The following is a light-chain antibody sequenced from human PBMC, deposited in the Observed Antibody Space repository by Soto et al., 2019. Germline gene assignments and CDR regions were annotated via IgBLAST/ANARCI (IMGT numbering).Light chain of an antibody. CDR1: QSVSSSY. Sequence: EIVLTQSTGTLSLSPGERATLSCRASQSVSSSYLAWYQQKPGQAPRLLIYSASSRATGIPDRFSGSGSGRDFTLTISRLEPEDFAVYYCQQYGRSPPRFTFGPGTKVDIK. CDR2: SAS. J-gene: IGKJ3*01. CDR3: QQYGRSPPRFT. V-gene: IGKV3-20*01.